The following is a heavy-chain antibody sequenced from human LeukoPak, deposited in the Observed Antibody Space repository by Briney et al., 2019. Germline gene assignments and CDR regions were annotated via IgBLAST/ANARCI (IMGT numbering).Heavy chain of an antibody. CDR3: ARSDTNRYSSTFYFDY. D-gene: IGHD6-13*01. CDR1: GFTFSSYG. J-gene: IGHJ4*02. V-gene: IGHV3-33*01. Sequence: PGRSLRLSCAASGFTFSSYGMHWVRQAPGKGLEWVAVIWYDGSNKYYADSVKGRFTISRDNSKNTLYMQMNSLRAEDTAVYYCARSDTNRYSSTFYFDYWGQGTLVTVSS. CDR2: IWYDGSNK.